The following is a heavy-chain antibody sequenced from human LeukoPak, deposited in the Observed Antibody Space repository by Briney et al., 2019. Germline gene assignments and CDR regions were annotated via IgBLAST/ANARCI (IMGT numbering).Heavy chain of an antibody. Sequence: PGGSLRLSCAASGFTFNSYAMSWVRQAPGKGLEWVSSISSSGGSTYYVDSVKGRFTISRDNSKNTPYLQMNSLRAEDTAVYYCAESPMTRVTTGGFDFWGQGTLVTVSS. CDR3: AESPMTRVTTGGFDF. CDR1: GFTFNSYA. D-gene: IGHD4-17*01. CDR2: ISSSGGST. V-gene: IGHV3-23*01. J-gene: IGHJ4*02.